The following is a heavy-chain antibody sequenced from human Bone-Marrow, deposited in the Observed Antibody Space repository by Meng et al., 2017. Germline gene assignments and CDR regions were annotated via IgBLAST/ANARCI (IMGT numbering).Heavy chain of an antibody. V-gene: IGHV3-7*01. CDR3: ARDTKHSTGIAVAGTIPYYFDY. CDR1: GFAFSSYW. D-gene: IGHD6-19*01. CDR2: IKQDGSEK. J-gene: IGHJ4*02. Sequence: GESLKISCAASGFAFSSYWMSWVRQAPGKGLEWVANIKQDGSEKYYVDSVKGRFTISRDNAKNSLYLQMNSLRAEDTAVYYCARDTKHSTGIAVAGTIPYYFDYWGQGTLVTVSS.